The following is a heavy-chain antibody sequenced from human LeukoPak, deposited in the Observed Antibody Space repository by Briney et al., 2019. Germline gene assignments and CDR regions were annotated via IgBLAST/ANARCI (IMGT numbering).Heavy chain of an antibody. CDR2: IRYDERNK. D-gene: IGHD1-26*01. CDR3: ATVKYSGSYQGAFDI. V-gene: IGHV3-30*02. Sequence: GGSLRLSCEASGFTFSSYAMHWVRQAPGKGLEWVAFIRYDERNKYYSDSVKGRFTISRDNSKNTLYLQMNSLRAEDTAVYYCATVKYSGSYQGAFDIWGQGTMVTVSS. CDR1: GFTFSSYA. J-gene: IGHJ3*02.